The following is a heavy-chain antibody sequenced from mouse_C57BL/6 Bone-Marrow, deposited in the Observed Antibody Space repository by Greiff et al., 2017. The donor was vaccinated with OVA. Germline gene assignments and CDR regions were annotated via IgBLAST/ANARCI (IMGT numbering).Heavy chain of an antibody. CDR3: ARERVVADYAMDY. J-gene: IGHJ4*01. Sequence: VQLQQPGAELVKPGASVKLSCKASGYTFTSYWMHWVKPRPGQGLGWIGMIHPNSGSTNYNEKLQSKATLTVDKSSSTAYMQLSSLTSEDSAVYYCARERVVADYAMDYWGQGTSVTVSS. D-gene: IGHD1-1*01. CDR2: IHPNSGST. V-gene: IGHV1-64*01. CDR1: GYTFTSYW.